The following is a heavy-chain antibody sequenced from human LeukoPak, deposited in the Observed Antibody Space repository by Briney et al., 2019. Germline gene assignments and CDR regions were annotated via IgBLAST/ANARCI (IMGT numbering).Heavy chain of an antibody. J-gene: IGHJ4*02. CDR1: GFTFSSYS. D-gene: IGHD4/OR15-4a*01. CDR2: ISSSSSYI. CDR3: ARRAGAYSHPYDY. Sequence: GGSLRLSCAASGFTFSSYSMNWVRQAPGKGLEWVSSISSSSSYIYYADSVKGRFTISRDNSKNTLYLQMNSLRAEDTAVYYCARRAGAYSHPYDYWGQGSLVTVSS. V-gene: IGHV3-21*04.